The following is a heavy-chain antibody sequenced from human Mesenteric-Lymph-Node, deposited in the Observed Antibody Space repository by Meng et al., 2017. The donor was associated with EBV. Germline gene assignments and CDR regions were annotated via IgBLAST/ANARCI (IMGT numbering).Heavy chain of an antibody. CDR3: SRVWFGELSSDY. D-gene: IGHD3-10*01. CDR2: ISAYNSNT. V-gene: IGHV1-18*01. CDR1: GYTFTSFG. Sequence: QVQLVQAGAEVKKPGASVKLSCKASGYTFTSFGISWVRQAPGQGLEWMGWISAYNSNTNYAQKFQGRVTMTTDTSTSTAYMELRSLTSDDTAVYYCSRVWFGELSSDYWGQGTLVTVSS. J-gene: IGHJ4*02.